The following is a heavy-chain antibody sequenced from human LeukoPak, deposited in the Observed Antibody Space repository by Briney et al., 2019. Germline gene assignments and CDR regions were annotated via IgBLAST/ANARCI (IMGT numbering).Heavy chain of an antibody. V-gene: IGHV3-7*01. CDR2: IKQDGSEK. Sequence: GGSLRLSCAASGFTFSSYWMSWVRQAPGKGLEWVANIKQDGSEKYYVDSVKGRFTISRDNAKNSLYLQMNSLRAEDAAVYYCARERSSPNDAFDIWGQGTMVTVSS. D-gene: IGHD6-13*01. CDR1: GFTFSSYW. CDR3: ARERSSPNDAFDI. J-gene: IGHJ3*02.